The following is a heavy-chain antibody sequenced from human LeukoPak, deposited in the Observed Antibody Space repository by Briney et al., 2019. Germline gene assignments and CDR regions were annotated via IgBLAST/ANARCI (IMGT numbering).Heavy chain of an antibody. Sequence: SETLSLTCAVSGDSIGSNKWWTWVRQPPGKGLEWIGEIHHSGRLNYSPSLKSRVTISVDKSKNHFSLNLNSITPADTAIYYCARGGDWKFDYWGREPWSPSPQ. CDR1: GDSIGSNKW. CDR3: ARGGDWKFDY. J-gene: IGHJ4*02. D-gene: IGHD1-1*01. CDR2: IHHSGRL. V-gene: IGHV4-4*02.